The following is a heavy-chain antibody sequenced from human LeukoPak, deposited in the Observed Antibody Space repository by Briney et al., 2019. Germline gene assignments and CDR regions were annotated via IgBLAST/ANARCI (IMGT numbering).Heavy chain of an antibody. CDR3: AKGSGGYCSSTSCPSDL. Sequence: PRGSLRLSCAASGFTFSSYAMSWVRQAPGKGLEWVSAISGSGGSTYYADSVKGRFTISRDNSKNTLYLQMNSLRAEDTAVYYCAKGSGGYCSSTSCPSDLWGQGTLVTVSS. D-gene: IGHD2-2*01. J-gene: IGHJ5*02. CDR1: GFTFSSYA. CDR2: ISGSGGST. V-gene: IGHV3-23*01.